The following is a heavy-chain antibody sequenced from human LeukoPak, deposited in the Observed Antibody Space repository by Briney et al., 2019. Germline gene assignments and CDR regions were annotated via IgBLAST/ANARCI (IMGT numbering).Heavy chain of an antibody. V-gene: IGHV4-34*01. Sequence: SETLSLTCAVYGGSFSGYYWSWIRQPPGKGLEWIGEINHSGSTNYNPSLKSRVTISVDTSKNQLSLKLSSVTAADTAVYYCATDQLFYGDSRGYWGQGTLVTVSS. CDR2: INHSGST. J-gene: IGHJ4*02. D-gene: IGHD4-17*01. CDR3: ATDQLFYGDSRGY. CDR1: GGSFSGYY.